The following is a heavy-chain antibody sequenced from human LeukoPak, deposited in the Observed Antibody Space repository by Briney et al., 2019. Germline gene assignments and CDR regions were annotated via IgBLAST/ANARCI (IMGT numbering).Heavy chain of an antibody. CDR3: ARERNGGYFDY. Sequence: ASVKVSCTASGGTFSSYAISWVRQAPGQGLEWMGGIIPIFGTANYAQKFQGRVTITADESTSTAYMELSSLRSEDTAVYYCARERNGGYFDYWGQGTLVTVSP. CDR2: IIPIFGTA. CDR1: GGTFSSYA. J-gene: IGHJ4*02. V-gene: IGHV1-69*13. D-gene: IGHD2-8*01.